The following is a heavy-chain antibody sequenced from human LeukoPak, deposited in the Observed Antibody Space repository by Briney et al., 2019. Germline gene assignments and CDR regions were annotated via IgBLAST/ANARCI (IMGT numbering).Heavy chain of an antibody. CDR1: GFTFSGYS. D-gene: IGHD3-10*01. J-gene: IGHJ4*02. CDR3: ARGGSMVRGVL. Sequence: QSGGSLRLSCTASGFTFSGYSMNWIRQAPGKGLEWVSAMNSGGETYYADSVRGRFIISRDKSRNTLYLQMNSLRVDDTAVYYCARGGSMVRGVLWGQGTLVTVSS. V-gene: IGHV3-53*01. CDR2: MNSGGET.